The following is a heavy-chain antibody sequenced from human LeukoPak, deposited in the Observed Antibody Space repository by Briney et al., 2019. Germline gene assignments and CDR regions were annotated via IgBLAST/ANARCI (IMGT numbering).Heavy chain of an antibody. CDR1: GFTFSSYA. CDR3: ARDPKGGFSYGWGAFDI. Sequence: GGSLRLSCTASGFTFSSYAMHWVRQAPGKGLEWVAVISYDGNNKYYADSVKGRFIISRDNSKNTLYLQMSSLRAEDTAVYFCARDPKGGFSYGWGAFDIWGQGTMVIVSS. J-gene: IGHJ3*02. D-gene: IGHD5-18*01. V-gene: IGHV3-30*04. CDR2: ISYDGNNK.